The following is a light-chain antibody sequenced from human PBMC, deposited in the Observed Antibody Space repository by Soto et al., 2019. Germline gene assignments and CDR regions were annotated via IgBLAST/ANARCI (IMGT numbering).Light chain of an antibody. V-gene: IGKV1-5*03. CDR2: KAS. Sequence: IQMTQSPSILSASVGDRVTITCRASQSISSWLAWYQQKPGKAPNLLIHKASHLESGVLSRFSGSGSGTEFTLTISSLQPGDFATYYCQHYNTYPWTFGQGTKVDIK. CDR1: QSISSW. J-gene: IGKJ1*01. CDR3: QHYNTYPWT.